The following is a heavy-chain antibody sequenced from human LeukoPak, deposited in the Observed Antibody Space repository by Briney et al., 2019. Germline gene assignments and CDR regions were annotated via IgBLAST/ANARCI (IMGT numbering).Heavy chain of an antibody. CDR3: TRDSSFGDGYRYYFDY. CDR2: IRSKAYGGTT. Sequence: GGSLRLSCTASGFTFGDYAMSWFRQAPGKGLEWVGFIRSKAYGGTTEYAASVKGRFTISRDDSKSIAYLQMNSLKTEDTAVYYCTRDSSFGDGYRYYFDYWGQGTLVTVSS. J-gene: IGHJ4*02. V-gene: IGHV3-49*03. D-gene: IGHD5-24*01. CDR1: GFTFGDYA.